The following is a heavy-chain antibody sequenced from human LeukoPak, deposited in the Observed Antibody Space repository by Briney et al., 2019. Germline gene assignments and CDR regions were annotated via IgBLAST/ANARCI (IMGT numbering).Heavy chain of an antibody. D-gene: IGHD4-17*01. CDR2: IYYSGST. J-gene: IGHJ4*02. V-gene: IGHV4-59*01. CDR1: GGSISSYY. CDR3: ARDHDDSTYFDY. Sequence: SGTLSLTCTVSGGSISSYYWSWIRQPPGKGLEWIGYIYYSGSTNYNPSLKSRVTISVDMSKNQFSLKLSSVTAADTAVYYCARDHDDSTYFDYWGQGTLVTVSS.